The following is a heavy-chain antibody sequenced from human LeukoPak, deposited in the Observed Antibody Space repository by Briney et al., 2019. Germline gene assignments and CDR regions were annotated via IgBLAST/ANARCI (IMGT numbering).Heavy chain of an antibody. CDR3: ARDNSVRDEAWWFNP. CDR2: ISPTGGST. Sequence: GASVKVSCKAFGYTFTSNYMHWVRQAPGQGPEWMGVISPTGGSTTYAQKFQGRVTLTRDMSTSTDYLELSSLRSDVTAVYYCARDNSVRDEAWWFNPWGQGTLVTVAS. J-gene: IGHJ5*02. CDR1: GYTFTSNY. D-gene: IGHD5-24*01. V-gene: IGHV1-46*01.